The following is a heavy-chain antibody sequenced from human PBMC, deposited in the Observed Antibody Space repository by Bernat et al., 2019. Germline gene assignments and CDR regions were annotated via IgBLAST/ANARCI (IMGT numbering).Heavy chain of an antibody. D-gene: IGHD3-22*01. CDR2: ISYDGSNK. J-gene: IGHJ4*02. CDR3: ARDLYYDSSGYSDFDY. V-gene: IGHV3-30*03. Sequence: QVQLVESGGGVVQPGRSLRLSCAASGFTFSSYGMHWVLQAPGKGLEWVAIISYDGSNKYYADSMKGRFTISRDNSKNTLYLQMNSLRAEDTAVYYCARDLYYDSSGYSDFDYWGQGTLVTVSS. CDR1: GFTFSSYG.